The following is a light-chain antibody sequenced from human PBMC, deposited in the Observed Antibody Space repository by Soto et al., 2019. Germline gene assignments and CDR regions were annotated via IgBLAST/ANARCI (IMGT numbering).Light chain of an antibody. CDR1: SSDVGAYNY. V-gene: IGLV2-8*01. CDR3: TSYAGSNNLV. CDR2: EVS. Sequence: QSVLTQPRSASGSPGQSVTTSCTGTSSDVGAYNYVSWYQQHPGKAPKLMIYEVSKRPSGVPDRFSGSKSGNTASLTVSGPQAEDEADYYCTSYAGSNNLVFGAGTKVTVL. J-gene: IGLJ1*01.